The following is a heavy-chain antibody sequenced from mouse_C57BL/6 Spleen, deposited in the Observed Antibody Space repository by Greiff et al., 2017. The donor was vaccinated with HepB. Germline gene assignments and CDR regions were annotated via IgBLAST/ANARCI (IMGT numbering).Heavy chain of an antibody. CDR2: IWWDDDK. J-gene: IGHJ4*01. V-gene: IGHV8-8*01. D-gene: IGHD1-1*01. CDR1: GFSLSTFGMG. CDR3: ARATLVDMDY. Sequence: QVTLKESGPGILKPSQSLSLTCSFSGFSLSTFGMGVGWIRQPSGKGLEWLAHIWWDDDKYYNPVLKSRLTTSKDTSKNQVFLKIANVNTADTATYYCARATLVDMDYWGQGTSVTVSS.